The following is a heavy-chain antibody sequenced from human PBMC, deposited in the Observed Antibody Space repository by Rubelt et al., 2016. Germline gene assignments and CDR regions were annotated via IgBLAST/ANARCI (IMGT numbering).Heavy chain of an antibody. CDR2: VYSGGGT. V-gene: IGHV3-66*01. CDR3: ARVQSSADGSFFVDY. CDR1: GFTVSTKY. Sequence: EVQLVESGGGLVQPGGSLRLSCAVSGFTVSTKYMSWVRQAPGKGLEWVSAVYSGGGTYYADSVRGRFTISRDNFKNKLYLEMNSLRAEETAVYFCARVQSSADGSFFVDYWGQGTLVTVSS. J-gene: IGHJ4*02. D-gene: IGHD6-13*01.